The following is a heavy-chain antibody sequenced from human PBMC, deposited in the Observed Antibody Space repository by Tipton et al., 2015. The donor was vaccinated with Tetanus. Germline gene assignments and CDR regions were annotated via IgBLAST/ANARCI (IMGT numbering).Heavy chain of an antibody. CDR2: IYYTGRT. V-gene: IGHV4-59*01. Sequence: TLSLTCTVSGGSISSFYWSWIRQPPGKRLEWIGYIYYTGRTDYNPSLKSRVTISLDTSKNQFSLKLSSVTAADTAIYYCARERIEAFYYHGLDVWGPGTTVTVSS. CDR1: GGSISSFY. J-gene: IGHJ6*02. D-gene: IGHD2-21*01. CDR3: ARERIEAFYYHGLDV.